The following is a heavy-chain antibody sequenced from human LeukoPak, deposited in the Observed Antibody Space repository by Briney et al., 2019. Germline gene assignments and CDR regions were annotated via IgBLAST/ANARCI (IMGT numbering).Heavy chain of an antibody. V-gene: IGHV4-4*02. J-gene: IGHJ4*02. CDR1: GGSISSSNR. Sequence: SGTLSLTCAVSGGSISSSNRWSWVRQPPGKGLEWIGEIYHSGSTNYNPSLESRVTISVDKSKNQFSLKLSSVTAADTAVYYCASFDRVVGIGVTRIDYWGQGTLVTVSS. D-gene: IGHD2-15*01. CDR3: ASFDRVVGIGVTRIDY. CDR2: IYHSGST.